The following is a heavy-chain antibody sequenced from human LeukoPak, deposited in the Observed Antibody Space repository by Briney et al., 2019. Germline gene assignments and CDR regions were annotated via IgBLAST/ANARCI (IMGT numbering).Heavy chain of an antibody. CDR2: ISGSGGST. D-gene: IGHD2-21*01. Sequence: PGGSLRLSCAASGFTFSSYAMSWVRQAPGKGLEWVSAISGSGGSTYYADSVKGRFTISRDNSKNTLYLQMNSLRAEDTAVYYCAKSSRTAYLTNYYYYGMDVWGQGTTVTVSS. CDR1: GFTFSSYA. V-gene: IGHV3-23*01. CDR3: AKSSRTAYLTNYYYYGMDV. J-gene: IGHJ6*02.